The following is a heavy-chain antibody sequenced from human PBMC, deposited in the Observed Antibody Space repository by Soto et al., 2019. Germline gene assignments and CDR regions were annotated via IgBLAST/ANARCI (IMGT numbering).Heavy chain of an antibody. Sequence: QPGGSLRLSCAASGFTFSSYAMHWVRQAPGKGLEWVAVISYDGSNKYYADSVKGRFTISRDNSKNTLYLQMNSLRAEDTAVYYCARDLGGWELPGNDYYYGMDVWGQGTTVTVSS. CDR2: ISYDGSNK. D-gene: IGHD1-26*01. J-gene: IGHJ6*02. CDR1: GFTFSSYA. V-gene: IGHV3-30-3*01. CDR3: ARDLGGWELPGNDYYYGMDV.